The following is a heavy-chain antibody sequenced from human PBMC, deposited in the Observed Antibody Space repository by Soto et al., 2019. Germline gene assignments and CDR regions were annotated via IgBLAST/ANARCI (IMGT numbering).Heavy chain of an antibody. CDR3: AREASVLIPAAQPSRFDS. Sequence: ASVKVSCKGFGYSFMKYGINWVRQAPGQGXEWVGWISPYSGYTHSAQKFHGRLTLTTDTAASTAYMELRILRSADTALYYCAREASVLIPAAQPSRFDSWGQGTLVTVSS. D-gene: IGHD2-2*01. J-gene: IGHJ4*02. V-gene: IGHV1-18*01. CDR1: GYSFMKYG. CDR2: ISPYSGYT.